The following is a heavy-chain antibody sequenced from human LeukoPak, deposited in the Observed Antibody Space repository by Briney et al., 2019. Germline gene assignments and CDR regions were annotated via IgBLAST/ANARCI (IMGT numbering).Heavy chain of an antibody. D-gene: IGHD3-22*01. CDR1: GYTFTSYG. V-gene: IGHV1-18*01. CDR3: ARKGSYYDSSGYLFDY. CDR2: ISAYNGNT. Sequence: ASVKVSCKAPGYTFTSYGISWVRQAPGQGLEWMGWISAYNGNTNYAQKLQGRVTMTTDTSTSTAYMELRSLRSDDTAVYYCARKGSYYDSSGYLFDYWGQGTLVTVSS. J-gene: IGHJ4*02.